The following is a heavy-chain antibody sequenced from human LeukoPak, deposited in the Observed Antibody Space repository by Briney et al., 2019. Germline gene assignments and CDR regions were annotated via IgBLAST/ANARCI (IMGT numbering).Heavy chain of an antibody. D-gene: IGHD6-19*01. J-gene: IGHJ4*02. CDR1: GGSISSSSYY. Sequence: PSETLSLTCTVAGGSISSSSYYWSWIRQPPGKGLEWIGEINHSGSTNYNPSLKSRVTISVDTSKNQFSLKLTSVTAADTAVYYCARGPQYSSGWYPGYWGQGTLVTVSS. CDR2: INHSGST. V-gene: IGHV4-39*07. CDR3: ARGPQYSSGWYPGY.